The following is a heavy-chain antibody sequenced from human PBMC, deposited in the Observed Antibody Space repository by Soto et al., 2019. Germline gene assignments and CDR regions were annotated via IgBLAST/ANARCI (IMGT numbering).Heavy chain of an antibody. J-gene: IGHJ4*02. D-gene: IGHD6-19*01. CDR3: ARAVGIAVALFDS. Sequence: GGSLRVSCSPSGFTFSSYSMNWVRQAPGKGLEWVSSISSSSSYIYYADSVKGRFTISRDNAKNSLYLQMNSLRAEDTAVYYCARAVGIAVALFDSWGQGTLVTVSS. CDR2: ISSSSSYI. CDR1: GFTFSSYS. V-gene: IGHV3-21*01.